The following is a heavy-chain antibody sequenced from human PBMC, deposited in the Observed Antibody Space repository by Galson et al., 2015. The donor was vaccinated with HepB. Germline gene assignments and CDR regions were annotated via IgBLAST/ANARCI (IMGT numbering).Heavy chain of an antibody. J-gene: IGHJ4*02. Sequence: SLRLSCAASGFTFSNCAMSWVRQAPGKGLEWVSTISGSGGSTYYATSAKGRFTISRDNSKNTFYLQMDNLRGDDTAVYFCARDSAWAEPADDGDLKFESWGQGTLVSVAS. CDR3: ARDSAWAEPADDGDLKFES. V-gene: IGHV3-23*01. CDR1: GFTFSNCA. CDR2: ISGSGGST. D-gene: IGHD4-17*01.